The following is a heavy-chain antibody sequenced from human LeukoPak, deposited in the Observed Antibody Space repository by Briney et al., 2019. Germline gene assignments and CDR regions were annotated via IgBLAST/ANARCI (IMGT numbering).Heavy chain of an antibody. Sequence: GGSLTLSCAASGFAFSSHWMHWVRQVPGKGLVWVSRINSDGSNTIYADSVKGRFTISRDNSKNTLYLQMNSLRAEDTAVYYCAKGRVSSNGWTFNDYWGQGTLVTVSS. D-gene: IGHD3-22*01. CDR1: GFAFSSHW. V-gene: IGHV3-74*01. CDR3: AKGRVSSNGWTFNDY. J-gene: IGHJ4*02. CDR2: INSDGSNT.